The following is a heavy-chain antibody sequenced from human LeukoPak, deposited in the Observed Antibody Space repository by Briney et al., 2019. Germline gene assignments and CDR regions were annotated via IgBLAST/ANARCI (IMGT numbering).Heavy chain of an antibody. D-gene: IGHD4-17*01. CDR2: ISYIGST. CDR3: ARDLVTVTKGFDI. CDR1: ADSFSSHY. Sequence: SETLSLTCAVSADSFSSHYWTWIRQSPGKGLEWIGYISYIGSTNYNPALKSRVTFSIGTSKNQFPLKLRSVTAADTAVYYCARDLVTVTKGFDIWGQGTMVSVSS. V-gene: IGHV4-59*11. J-gene: IGHJ3*02.